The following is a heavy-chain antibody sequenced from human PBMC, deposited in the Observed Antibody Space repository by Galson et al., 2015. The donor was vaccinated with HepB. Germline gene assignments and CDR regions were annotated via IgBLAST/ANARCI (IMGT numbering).Heavy chain of an antibody. D-gene: IGHD3-10*01. CDR1: GYRFNSYG. Sequence: SVKVSCKASGYRFNSYGISWVRQAPGQGLEWMGWISVYRGNTNYAQKFQGRVNMTTDTVANTAYMELRSLRSDDTAVYYCAGDVAVYGSGDDNNWFDPWGQGTLVTVAS. J-gene: IGHJ5*02. CDR3: AGDVAVYGSGDDNNWFDP. V-gene: IGHV1-18*04. CDR2: ISVYRGNT.